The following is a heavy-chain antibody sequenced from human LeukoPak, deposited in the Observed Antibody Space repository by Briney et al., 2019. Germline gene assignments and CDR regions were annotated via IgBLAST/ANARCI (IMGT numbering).Heavy chain of an antibody. Sequence: SETLSLTCTVSGGSISSSSYYWSWIRQPAGKGLEWIGRIYTSGSTNYNPSLKSRVTMSVDTSKNQFSLKLSSVTAADTAVYYCARARGYSSSFWCDWGQGTLVTVSS. D-gene: IGHD6-13*01. CDR2: IYTSGST. CDR3: ARARGYSSSFWCD. CDR1: GGSISSSSYY. V-gene: IGHV4-61*02. J-gene: IGHJ4*02.